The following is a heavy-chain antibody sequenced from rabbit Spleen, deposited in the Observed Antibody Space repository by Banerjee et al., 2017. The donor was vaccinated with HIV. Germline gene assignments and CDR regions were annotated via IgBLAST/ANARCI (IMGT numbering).Heavy chain of an antibody. D-gene: IGHD2-1*01. CDR3: ARGVYGDVYFNL. CDR2: IYTCSSGSS. V-gene: IGHV1S45*01. Sequence: QEQLEESGGDLVKPEGSLTLTCTASGFSFSSSYWICWVRQAPGKGLEWIECIYTCSSGSSSYAAWAKGRFTITKTATPTVTLQMASLTAADAATYFCARGVYGDVYFNLWGPGTLVTVS. CDR1: GFSFSSSYW. J-gene: IGHJ4*01.